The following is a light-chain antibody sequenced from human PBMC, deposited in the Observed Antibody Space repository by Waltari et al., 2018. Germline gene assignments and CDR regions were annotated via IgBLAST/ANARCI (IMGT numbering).Light chain of an antibody. Sequence: QSALTQPRSVSGSPGQSVTISCTGTSSDVGGYTYVSWYQHHPGKAPKCMIYDVTRRPSGVPDRFSGSKSGNTASLTISGLQAEDEADYYCGSYAGSYSWVFGGGTKVTVL. CDR2: DVT. CDR3: GSYAGSYSWV. V-gene: IGLV2-11*01. J-gene: IGLJ3*02. CDR1: SSDVGGYTY.